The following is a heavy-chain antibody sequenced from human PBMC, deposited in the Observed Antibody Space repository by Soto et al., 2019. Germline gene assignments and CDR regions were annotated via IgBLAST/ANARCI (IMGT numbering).Heavy chain of an antibody. CDR2: ISGSGGST. J-gene: IGHJ1*01. CDR1: GFTFTTYA. V-gene: IGHV3-23*01. Sequence: RLSCAASGFTFTTYAMNWVRQAPGKGLEWVSAISGSGGSTYYADSVKGRFTISRDNSKNMLYLQMNTLRAEDTAVYYCAANYYYDSSGRYFQHWGQGTLVTVSS. CDR3: AANYYYDSSGRYFQH. D-gene: IGHD3-22*01.